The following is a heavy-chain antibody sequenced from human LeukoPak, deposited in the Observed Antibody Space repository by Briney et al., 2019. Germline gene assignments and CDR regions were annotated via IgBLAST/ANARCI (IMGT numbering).Heavy chain of an antibody. CDR1: GGSISSYY. CDR3: ARDRSLTTTYYYYGMDV. V-gene: IGHV4-59*01. D-gene: IGHD4-11*01. J-gene: IGHJ6*02. CDR2: IYYSGST. Sequence: SETLSLTCTVSGGSISSYYWSWIRQPPGKGLEWIGYIYYSGSTNYNPSLKSRVTISVDTSKNQFSLKLSSVTAADTAVYYCARDRSLTTTYYYYGMDVWGQGTTVTVSS.